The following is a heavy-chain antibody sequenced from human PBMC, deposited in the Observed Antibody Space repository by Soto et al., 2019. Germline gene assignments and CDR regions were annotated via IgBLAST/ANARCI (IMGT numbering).Heavy chain of an antibody. V-gene: IGHV3-23*01. D-gene: IGHD3-22*01. J-gene: IGHJ4*02. Sequence: EVQLLESGGGLVQPGGSLRLSCAASGFTFSSYAMSWVRQAPGKGLEWVSAISGSGGSTYYADSVKGRFTISRDNSKNTLYLQMNSLRAEYTAVYYCAKGVYYYDSSGYYEPTSDYWGQGTLVTVSS. CDR1: GFTFSSYA. CDR3: AKGVYYYDSSGYYEPTSDY. CDR2: ISGSGGST.